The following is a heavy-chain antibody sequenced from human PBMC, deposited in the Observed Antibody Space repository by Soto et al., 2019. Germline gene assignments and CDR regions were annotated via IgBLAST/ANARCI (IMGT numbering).Heavy chain of an antibody. CDR3: GREEIWDMVVVVAGTPRGLDY. Sequence: QVQLVQSGAEVKKPGASVKVSCKASGYTFTSFYVHWVRQAPGQGLEWMGIINPSGGNTTYAQKFQGRVTMTRDTSTSTGYMELSSLRSEDTAVYYCGREEIWDMVVVVAGTPRGLDYWGQGTLVTVSS. D-gene: IGHD2-15*01. CDR1: GYTFTSFY. CDR2: INPSGGNT. J-gene: IGHJ4*02. V-gene: IGHV1-46*03.